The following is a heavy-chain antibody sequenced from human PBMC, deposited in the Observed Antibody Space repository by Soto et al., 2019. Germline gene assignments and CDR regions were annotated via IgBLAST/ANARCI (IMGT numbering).Heavy chain of an antibody. CDR1: GFTVSSNY. CDR2: IYSGGST. Sequence: GGSLALSCAASGFTVSSNYMSWVRQAPRKGLEWVSVIYSGGSTYYADSVKGRFTISRHNSKNTLYLQMNSLRAEDTAVYYCARDIVTTLAARPLYYYYMDVWGKGTTVTVSS. J-gene: IGHJ6*03. CDR3: ARDIVTTLAARPLYYYYMDV. D-gene: IGHD6-6*01. V-gene: IGHV3-53*04.